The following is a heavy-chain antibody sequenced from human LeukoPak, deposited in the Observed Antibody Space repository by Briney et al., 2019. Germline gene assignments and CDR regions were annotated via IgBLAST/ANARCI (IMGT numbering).Heavy chain of an antibody. CDR2: VYPGDSDM. V-gene: IGHV5-51*01. Sequence: GESLKISCKAVGYVFCDFWLAWVRQVPGKGLEYMRVVYPGDSDMIYSPLFRGHVIVSADRATHTAYLQWSSLNSSDSAVYFCVIPRQQFDFFDYWGQGPLVTVSS. J-gene: IGHJ4*02. CDR1: GYVFCDFW. CDR3: VIPRQQFDFFDY. D-gene: IGHD4-11*01.